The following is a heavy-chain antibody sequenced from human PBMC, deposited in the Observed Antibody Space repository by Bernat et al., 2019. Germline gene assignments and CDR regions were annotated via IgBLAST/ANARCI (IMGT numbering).Heavy chain of an antibody. J-gene: IGHJ4*02. CDR1: GFTFSSYG. Sequence: QVQLVESGGGVVQPGRSLRLSCAASGFTFSSYGMHWVRQAPGKGLEWVAVISYDGSNQYYADSVKGRFTISRDNSKNTLYLQMNSLRAEDTAVYYCAKRSYYYDSSGYLVWGQGTLVTVSS. CDR2: ISYDGSNQ. D-gene: IGHD3-22*01. CDR3: AKRSYYYDSSGYLV. V-gene: IGHV3-30*18.